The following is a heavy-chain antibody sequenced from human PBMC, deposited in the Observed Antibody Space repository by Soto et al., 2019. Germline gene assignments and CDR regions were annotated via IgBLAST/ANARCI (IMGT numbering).Heavy chain of an antibody. CDR1: GFTFINYA. CDR2: ISGGGDAT. J-gene: IGHJ2*01. V-gene: IGHV3-23*01. CDR3: ARKVVGSTSRPDYWYFDL. Sequence: EVQLLESGGDSVQPGGSVRLSCAGSGFTFINYAMNWVRQAPGKGLEWVSTISGGGDATFFADSVRGRFSFSRDNSKNTVTMKMNRLGVDDTAVYYCARKVVGSTSRPDYWYFDLWGRGTLVTVSS. D-gene: IGHD2-21*01.